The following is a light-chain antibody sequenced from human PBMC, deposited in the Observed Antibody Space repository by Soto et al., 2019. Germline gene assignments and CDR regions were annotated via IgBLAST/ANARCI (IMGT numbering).Light chain of an antibody. Sequence: QSVLTQPASVSGSPGQSIIISCTGTSSDVGANNFVSWFQQHPGKAPKLMIYEVANRPSGVSDRFSASKSGNTASLTISGLQAEDEADYYCSSFTTTNTWVFGGGTKVTVL. CDR3: SSFTTTNTWV. V-gene: IGLV2-14*01. CDR2: EVA. CDR1: SSDVGANNF. J-gene: IGLJ3*02.